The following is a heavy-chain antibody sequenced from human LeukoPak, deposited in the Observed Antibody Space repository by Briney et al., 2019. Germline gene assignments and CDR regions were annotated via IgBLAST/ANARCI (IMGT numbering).Heavy chain of an antibody. Sequence: SETLSLTCAVYGGSFSGYYWSWIRQPPGKGLEWIGEINHSGSTNYNPSLKSRVTISVDTSKNQFSLKLSSVTAADTAVYYCARRAVAGPRIYYYYYYMDVRGKGTTVTISS. CDR2: INHSGST. V-gene: IGHV4-34*01. D-gene: IGHD6-19*01. J-gene: IGHJ6*03. CDR1: GGSFSGYY. CDR3: ARRAVAGPRIYYYYYYMDV.